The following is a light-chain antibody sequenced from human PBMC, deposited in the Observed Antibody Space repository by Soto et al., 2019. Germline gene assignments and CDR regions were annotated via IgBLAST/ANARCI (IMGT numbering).Light chain of an antibody. V-gene: IGKV1-6*01. CDR1: QSISSY. CDR2: AAS. J-gene: IGKJ5*01. Sequence: IQMTQSPSSLSASVGNRVTITCRASQSISSYLNWYQQKPGKAPKLLIYAASTLQSGVPSRFSGSGSGTDFTLTISSLQPEDFATYYCQQDYNYPITFGQGTRLEIK. CDR3: QQDYNYPIT.